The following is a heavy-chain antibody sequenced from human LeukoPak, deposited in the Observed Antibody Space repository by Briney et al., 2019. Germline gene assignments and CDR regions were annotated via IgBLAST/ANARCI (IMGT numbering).Heavy chain of an antibody. V-gene: IGHV4-59*01. CDR3: ARGRYSAGDNWFDP. CDR2: IHYTGST. J-gene: IGHJ5*02. CDR1: GGSITSSY. Sequence: QAAETLSLTCTVSGGSITSSYWSWIRQSPGKGLEWMGYIHYTGSTNYNPSLKSRVTMLIDTSKNQFSLKLSSVTAADTAVYYCARGRYSAGDNWFDPWGQGTLVTVSS. D-gene: IGHD3-9*01.